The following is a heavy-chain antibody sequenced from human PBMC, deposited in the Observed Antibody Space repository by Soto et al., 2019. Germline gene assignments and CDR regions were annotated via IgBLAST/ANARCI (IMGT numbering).Heavy chain of an antibody. V-gene: IGHV1-69*13. J-gene: IGHJ5*02. CDR3: ASRPGRFGESSNWFDX. CDR2: IIPIFGTA. CDR1: GGTFSSYA. Sequence: SVKASCKASGGTFSSYAISWVRQAPGQGLEWMGVIIPIFGTANYAQKFQGRVTITADESTSTAYMELSSLRSEDTAVYYCASRPGRFGESSNWFDXWGQGTLVTVSX. D-gene: IGHD3-10*01.